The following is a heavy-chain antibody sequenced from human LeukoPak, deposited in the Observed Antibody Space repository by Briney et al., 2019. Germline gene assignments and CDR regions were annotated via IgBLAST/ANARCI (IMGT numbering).Heavy chain of an antibody. Sequence: GGSLRLSCEASGFTFNTYAMTWVRQAPGKGLEWVSAISGSGGDTYYADSVKGRFTISRDNSKNTLYLQMNSLRAEDTAVYYCAKTLSSYGGSDYWGQGTLVTVSS. D-gene: IGHD4-23*01. CDR1: GFTFNTYA. CDR2: ISGSGGDT. V-gene: IGHV3-23*01. J-gene: IGHJ4*02. CDR3: AKTLSSYGGSDY.